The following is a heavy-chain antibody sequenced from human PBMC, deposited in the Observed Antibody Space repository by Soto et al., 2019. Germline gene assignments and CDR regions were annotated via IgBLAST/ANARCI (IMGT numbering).Heavy chain of an antibody. Sequence: PGGSLRLSCAASGFTFSSYGMHWVRQAPGKGLEWVAVISYDGSNKYYADSVKGRFTISRDNSKNTLYLQMNSLRAEDTAVYYWAKDQNEGITIFGVVNWGQGTLVPVSS. V-gene: IGHV3-30*18. CDR2: ISYDGSNK. D-gene: IGHD3-3*01. CDR1: GFTFSSYG. J-gene: IGHJ4*02. CDR3: AKDQNEGITIFGVVN.